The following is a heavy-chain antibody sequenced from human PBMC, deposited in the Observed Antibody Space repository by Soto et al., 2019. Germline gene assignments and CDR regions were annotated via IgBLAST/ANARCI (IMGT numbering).Heavy chain of an antibody. CDR2: ISASGKST. Sequence: GESLRISCAASGFTFSNFALNWVRQAPGKGLEWVSTISASGKSTYYADSVRGRFTISRDSSGNMLFLQMNGLGADDAAVYYCAKDVAATLWGQGALVTVSS. D-gene: IGHD6-13*01. J-gene: IGHJ4*02. CDR1: GFTFSNFA. V-gene: IGHV3-23*01. CDR3: AKDVAATL.